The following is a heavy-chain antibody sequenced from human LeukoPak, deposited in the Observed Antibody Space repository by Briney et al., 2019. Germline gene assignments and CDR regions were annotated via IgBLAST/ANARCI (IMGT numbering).Heavy chain of an antibody. D-gene: IGHD6-19*01. J-gene: IGHJ4*02. CDR1: GYTFTSYD. Sequence: EASVKVSCKASGYTFTSYDINWVRQATGEGLEWMEWMNPNSVHTGYEKKFQGRVPMTRNTSISTGYMKLSSLRSEDTAVYYWARGREAVAGFDYWGQGTLVTVSS. CDR2: MNPNSVHT. V-gene: IGHV1-8*01. CDR3: ARGREAVAGFDY.